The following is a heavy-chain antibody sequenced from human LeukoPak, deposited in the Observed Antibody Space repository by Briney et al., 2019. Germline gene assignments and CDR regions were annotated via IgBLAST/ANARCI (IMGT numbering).Heavy chain of an antibody. CDR1: GFTFSNAW. CDR2: IKSKTDGGTT. CDR3: TTDPYCSGGSCSLDY. J-gene: IGHJ4*02. Sequence: GGSLRLSCAASGFTFSNAWMSWDRQAPGKGLEWVGRIKSKTDGGTTDYAAPVKGRFTISRDDSKNTLYLQMNSLKTEDTAVYYCTTDPYCSGGSCSLDYWGQGTLVTVSS. D-gene: IGHD2-15*01. V-gene: IGHV3-15*01.